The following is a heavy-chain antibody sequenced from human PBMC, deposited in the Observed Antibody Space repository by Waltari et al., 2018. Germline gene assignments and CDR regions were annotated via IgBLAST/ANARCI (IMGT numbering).Heavy chain of an antibody. J-gene: IGHJ6*02. CDR1: GYTFTNYG. V-gene: IGHV1-18*04. Sequence: QVQLVESGAEVEKPGASVRVSCRASGYTFTNYGISWGRQVPGRGLEWMGWISAYNGITNYAQRLQGRVTLTTDTSTSTAYLDLRSLKSDDTAIYYCGRVALGSGFGPYFYYGMDVWGQGTTVTVSS. CDR2: ISAYNGIT. CDR3: GRVALGSGFGPYFYYGMDV. D-gene: IGHD6-19*01.